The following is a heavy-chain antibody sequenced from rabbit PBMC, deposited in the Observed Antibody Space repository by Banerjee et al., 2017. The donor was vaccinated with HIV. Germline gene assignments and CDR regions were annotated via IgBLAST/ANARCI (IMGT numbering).Heavy chain of an antibody. D-gene: IGHD6-1*01. V-gene: IGHV1S40*01. J-gene: IGHJ4*01. CDR2: IYTGSSGST. CDR3: ARDRDDGNAYYNPLGL. Sequence: QSLEESGGDLVKPGASLTLTCTASGFSFSSSYWICWVRQAPGKGLEWIACIYTGSSGSTYCASWAKGRFTISKTSSTTVTLQMTSLTAADTATYFCARDRDDGNAYYNPLGLWGPGTLVTVS. CDR1: GFSFSSSYW.